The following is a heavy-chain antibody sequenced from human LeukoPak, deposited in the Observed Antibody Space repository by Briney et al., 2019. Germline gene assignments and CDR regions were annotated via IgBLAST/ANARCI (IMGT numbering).Heavy chain of an antibody. D-gene: IGHD4-17*01. J-gene: IGHJ4*02. CDR3: ARLMTTVTSEY. CDR2: IYYSGNT. V-gene: IGHV4-39*01. CDR1: GGSINRSYYY. Sequence: PETLSLTCTVSGGSINRSYYYWGWIRQPPGKGLEWIGSIYYSGNTYYNPSLKSRVTISVDTSKNQFSLKLSSVTAADTAVYYCARLMTTVTSEYWGQGTLVTVSS.